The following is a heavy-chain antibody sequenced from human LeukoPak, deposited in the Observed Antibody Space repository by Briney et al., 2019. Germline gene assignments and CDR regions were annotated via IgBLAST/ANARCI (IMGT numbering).Heavy chain of an antibody. Sequence: GGSLRLSCAASGFTFSSYGMHWVRQAPGKGLEWVAFIRYDGSIKYYADSVKGRFTISRDNSKNTLYLQMNSLRAEDTAVYYCAKGADYVVYWGQGTLVTVSS. J-gene: IGHJ4*02. CDR2: IRYDGSIK. CDR1: GFTFSSYG. V-gene: IGHV3-30*02. CDR3: AKGADYVVY.